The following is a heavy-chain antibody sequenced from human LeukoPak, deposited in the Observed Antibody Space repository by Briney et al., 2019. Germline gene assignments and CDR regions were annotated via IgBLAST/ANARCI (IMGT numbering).Heavy chain of an antibody. Sequence: GGSLRLSCAASGFTFSSYAMSWVRQAPGKGLEWVSAISGSGGSTYYADSVKGRFTISRDNSKNTLYLQMNSLRAEDTAVYYCANDLRAGYDFWSGYYAFDIWGQGTMVTVSS. CDR1: GFTFSSYA. CDR3: ANDLRAGYDFWSGYYAFDI. D-gene: IGHD3-3*01. CDR2: ISGSGGST. V-gene: IGHV3-23*01. J-gene: IGHJ3*02.